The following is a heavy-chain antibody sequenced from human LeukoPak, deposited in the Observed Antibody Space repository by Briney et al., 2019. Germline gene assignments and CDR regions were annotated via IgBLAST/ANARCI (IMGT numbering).Heavy chain of an antibody. J-gene: IGHJ4*02. CDR2: IWYDGRTK. D-gene: IGHD6-19*01. V-gene: IGHV3-33*01. Sequence: PGGSLRLSCAASGFTFSNYGMHWVRQAPGKGLEWVALIWYDGRTKFHADSVKVRFTISRDNSKNTLFLQMDSLRDEDTAVYYCSREWGRIAVAGGPGYWGQGTRVTVSS. CDR1: GFTFSNYG. CDR3: SREWGRIAVAGGPGY.